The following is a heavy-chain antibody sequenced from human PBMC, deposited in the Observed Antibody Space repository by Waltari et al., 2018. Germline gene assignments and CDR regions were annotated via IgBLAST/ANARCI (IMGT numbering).Heavy chain of an antibody. Sequence: EVHLVESGGGLVKPGGSLRLSCTTSGRTYINAWMSWVRPAPGKGLEWIGRIKSRAEGETTDYAAPVKGRFTISRDDSKGALYLQMNSLKIEDTGVYYCTTPLEVVPAAIEGYWGQGTLVTVSS. CDR3: TTPLEVVPAAIEGY. D-gene: IGHD2-2*01. CDR2: IKSRAEGETT. CDR1: GRTYINAW. J-gene: IGHJ4*02. V-gene: IGHV3-15*05.